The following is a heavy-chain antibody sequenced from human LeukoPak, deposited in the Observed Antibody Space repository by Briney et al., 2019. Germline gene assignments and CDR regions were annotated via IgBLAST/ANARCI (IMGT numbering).Heavy chain of an antibody. CDR1: GFTFSSYA. J-gene: IGHJ5*02. V-gene: IGHV3-23*01. CDR3: ALRSVGIVGARGWFDP. CDR2: ISGSGGST. Sequence: PGGSLRLSCAASGFTFSSYAMSWVRQAPGKGLERGSAISGSGGSTYYADSVKGRFTISRDNSKNTLYLQMNSLRAEATAVYYCALRSVGIVGARGWFDPWGQGTLVTVSS. D-gene: IGHD1-26*01.